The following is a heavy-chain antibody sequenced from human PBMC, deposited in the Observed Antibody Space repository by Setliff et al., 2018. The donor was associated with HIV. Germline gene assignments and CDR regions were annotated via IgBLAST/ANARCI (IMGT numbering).Heavy chain of an antibody. CDR3: ARAGGRYSYYYYYMDV. D-gene: IGHD1-26*01. J-gene: IGHJ6*03. CDR2: INAGNGHT. V-gene: IGHV1-3*01. Sequence: ASVQVSCKASGYTFTSYAMLWVRQAPGQRLEWMGWINAGNGHTKYSQKFQGRVTITRHTSASTAYMELSSLRSKDTAVYYCARAGGRYSYYYYYMDVWGKGTTVTVSS. CDR1: GYTFTSYA.